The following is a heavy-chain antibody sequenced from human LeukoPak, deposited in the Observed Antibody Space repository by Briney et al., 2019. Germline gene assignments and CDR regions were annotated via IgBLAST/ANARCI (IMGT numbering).Heavy chain of an antibody. CDR1: GYTFTGYY. Sequence: ASVKVSCKASGYTFTGYYMHWVRQAPGQGLEWMGWMNPNSGNTGYAQKFQGRVTITRNTSISTAYMELSSLRSEDTAVYYCARGGVSYSYGYFYYWGQGTLVTVSS. D-gene: IGHD5-18*01. J-gene: IGHJ4*02. CDR3: ARGGVSYSYGYFYY. CDR2: MNPNSGNT. V-gene: IGHV1-8*03.